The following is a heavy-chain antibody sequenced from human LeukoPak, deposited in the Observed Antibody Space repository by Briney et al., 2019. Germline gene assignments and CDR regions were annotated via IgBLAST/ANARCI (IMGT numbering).Heavy chain of an antibody. CDR2: ITGSDDRT. CDR1: GFTFSSYA. CDR3: AKGPQLGSGYHPDY. D-gene: IGHD3-22*01. Sequence: HPGESLRLSCAASGFTFSSYALTWVRQAPGKWLEWVSTITGSDDRTYYADSVKGRFTISRDYSKNTLHLQLNSLRAEDTAMYYCAKGPQLGSGYHPDYRGQGTLVTVSS. J-gene: IGHJ4*02. V-gene: IGHV3-23*01.